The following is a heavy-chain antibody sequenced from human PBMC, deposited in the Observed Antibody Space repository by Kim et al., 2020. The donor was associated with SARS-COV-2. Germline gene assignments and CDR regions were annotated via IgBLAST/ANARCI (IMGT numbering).Heavy chain of an antibody. D-gene: IGHD3-3*01. J-gene: IGHJ4*02. Sequence: PSLKSRVTISVDTSKNQFSLKLSPVTAADTAVYYCARALTIFGVVISAFDYWGQGTLVTVSS. CDR3: ARALTIFGVVISAFDY. V-gene: IGHV4-31*02.